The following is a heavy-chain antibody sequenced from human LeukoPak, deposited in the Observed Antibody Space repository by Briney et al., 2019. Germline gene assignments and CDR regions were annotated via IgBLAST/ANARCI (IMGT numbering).Heavy chain of an antibody. V-gene: IGHV4-39*01. CDR3: ARLRVGATAARGAFDI. D-gene: IGHD1-26*01. J-gene: IGHJ3*02. CDR1: GGSISSSSYY. Sequence: PSETLSLTCTVSGGSISSSSYYWGWIRQPLGKGLEWIGSIYYSESTYYNPSLKSRVTISVDTSKNQFSLKLSSVTAADTAVYYCARLRVGATAARGAFDIWGQGTMVTVSS. CDR2: IYYSEST.